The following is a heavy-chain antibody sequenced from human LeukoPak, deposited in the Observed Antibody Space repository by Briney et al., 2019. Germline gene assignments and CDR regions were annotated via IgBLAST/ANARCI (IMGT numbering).Heavy chain of an antibody. D-gene: IGHD5-24*01. Sequence: SETLSLTCTVSGGSLSSSSYYWGWLRQPPGRGLEWLGSIYHSGSTYYNPSLKRRVTISVDTSKNQFSLKLSSVTAADTAVYYCARAYVEMATIWGPYYYYYMDVWGKGTTVTVSS. J-gene: IGHJ6*03. CDR1: GGSLSSSSYY. V-gene: IGHV4-39*07. CDR2: IYHSGST. CDR3: ARAYVEMATIWGPYYYYYMDV.